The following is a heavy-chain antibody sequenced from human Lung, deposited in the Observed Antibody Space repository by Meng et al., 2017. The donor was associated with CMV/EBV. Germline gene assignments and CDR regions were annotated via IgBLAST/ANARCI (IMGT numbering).Heavy chain of an antibody. V-gene: IGHV1-18*01. Sequence: ASVKVSCKASGYTFTSYGISWVRQAPGQGLEWMGWISAYNGNTSYAQKLQGRVTMTTDTSTSTAYMELRSLRSDDTAVYYCARDGYFDWLVPRLAAGRLEAQKDAYYYGMDVWGQGTTVXVSS. J-gene: IGHJ6*02. CDR1: GYTFTSYG. CDR2: ISAYNGNT. CDR3: ARDGYFDWLVPRLAAGRLEAQKDAYYYGMDV. D-gene: IGHD3-9*01.